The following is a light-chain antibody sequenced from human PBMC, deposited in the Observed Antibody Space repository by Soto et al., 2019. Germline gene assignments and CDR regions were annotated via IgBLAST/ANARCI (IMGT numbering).Light chain of an antibody. CDR2: AAS. J-gene: IGKJ4*01. CDR1: QSISSSY. Sequence: EIVLTQSPATLSLSPGERATLSCRASQSISSSYLSWYQQKPVQVPRLIIYAASASETGIPARFSGSGSGTDFTLTISSLQPEALAVYYCQQDYNCPLTFGGGTKVEIK. CDR3: QQDYNCPLT. V-gene: IGKV3D-7*01.